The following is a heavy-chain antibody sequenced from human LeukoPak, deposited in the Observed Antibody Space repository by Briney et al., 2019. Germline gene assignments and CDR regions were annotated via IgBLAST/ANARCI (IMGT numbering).Heavy chain of an antibody. CDR3: ARDDRLDVGYYYYGMDV. Sequence: ASVKVSCKASGYTFTSYGISWVRQAPGQGLEWMGWISAYNGNTNYAQKLQGRVTMTTDTSTSTAYMELRSLRSDDTAVYYCARDDRLDVGYYYYGMDVWGQGTTVTVSS. CDR2: ISAYNGNT. V-gene: IGHV1-18*01. CDR1: GYTFTSYG. J-gene: IGHJ6*02. D-gene: IGHD6-19*01.